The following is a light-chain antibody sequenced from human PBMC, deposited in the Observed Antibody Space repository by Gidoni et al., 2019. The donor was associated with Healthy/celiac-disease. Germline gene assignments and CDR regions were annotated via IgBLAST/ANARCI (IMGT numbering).Light chain of an antibody. J-gene: IGKJ4*01. Sequence: EILMTQSPATLSVSPGERATLSCRASQSVSSYLAWYQQKPGQAPRLLIYGASTRATGIPARFSGSGSGTEFTLTISSLQSEDFAVYYCQQYNNWPPLTFGGGTNVEIK. V-gene: IGKV3-15*01. CDR2: GAS. CDR1: QSVSSY. CDR3: QQYNNWPPLT.